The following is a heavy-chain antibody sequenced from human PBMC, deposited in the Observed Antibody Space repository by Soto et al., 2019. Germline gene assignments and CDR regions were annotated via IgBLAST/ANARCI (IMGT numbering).Heavy chain of an antibody. CDR1: GGTFSSYA. J-gene: IGHJ5*02. V-gene: IGHV1-69*01. D-gene: IGHD2-8*01. CDR2: IIPIFGTA. Sequence: QVQLVQSGAEVKKPGSSVKVSCKASGGTFSSYAISWVRQAPGQGLERMGGIIPIFGTANYAQKFQGRVTITADESTSTAYMELSSLRSEDTAVYYCARDRGYCTNSAACVWFDPWGQGTLVTVSS. CDR3: ARDRGYCTNSAACVWFDP.